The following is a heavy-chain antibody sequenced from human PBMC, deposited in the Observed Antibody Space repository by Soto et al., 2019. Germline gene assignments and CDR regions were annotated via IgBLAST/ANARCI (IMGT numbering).Heavy chain of an antibody. D-gene: IGHD1-26*01. V-gene: IGHV3-9*01. CDR2: ISWNSGSI. CDR1: GFTFDDYA. J-gene: IGHJ6*03. Sequence: VQLVESGGGLVQPGRSLRLSCAASGFTFDDYAMHWVRQAPGKGLEWVSGISWNSGSIGYADSVKGRFTISRDNAKNSLYLQMNSLRAEDTALYYCAKDGREDFTHYMDVWGKGTTVTVSS. CDR3: AKDGREDFTHYMDV.